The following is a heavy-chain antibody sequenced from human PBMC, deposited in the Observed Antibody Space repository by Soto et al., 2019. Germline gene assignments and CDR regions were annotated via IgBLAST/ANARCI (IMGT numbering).Heavy chain of an antibody. CDR1: GYTFTSYG. CDR2: ISAYNGNT. V-gene: IGHV1-18*01. Sequence: ASVKVSCKASGYTFTSYGISWVRQAPGQGLEWMGWISAYNGNTNYAQKLQGRATMTTDTSTSTAYMELRSLRSDDTAVYYCARDWVVGSSPDAFDIWGQGTMVTVSS. D-gene: IGHD6-6*01. J-gene: IGHJ3*02. CDR3: ARDWVVGSSPDAFDI.